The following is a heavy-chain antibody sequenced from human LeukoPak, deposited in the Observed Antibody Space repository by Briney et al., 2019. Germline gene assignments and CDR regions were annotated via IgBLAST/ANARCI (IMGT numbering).Heavy chain of an antibody. CDR2: IIPILGIA. CDR1: GGTFSSYT. V-gene: IGHV1-69*02. J-gene: IGHJ4*02. Sequence: SVKVSCKASGGTFSSYTISWVRRAPGQGLEWMGRIIPILGIANYAQKFQGRVTITADKSTSTAYMELSSLRSEDTAVYYCARQAGLDIVVVPAASFDYWGQGTLVTVSS. D-gene: IGHD2-2*03. CDR3: ARQAGLDIVVVPAASFDY.